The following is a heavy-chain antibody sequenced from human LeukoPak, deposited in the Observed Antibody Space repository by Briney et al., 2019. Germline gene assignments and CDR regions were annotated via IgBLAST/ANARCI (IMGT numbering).Heavy chain of an antibody. CDR3: ATPYCSGISCHDVFNM. J-gene: IGHJ3*02. CDR2: KYYSGSA. D-gene: IGHD2-2*01. V-gene: IGHV4-31*03. Sequence: PSQTLSLTCNVSGVSVSDGRYYWTWIRQHPGKGLEWIGYKYYSGSAKYNPSLKSRLTISIDTSKNQFSLQLSSVTAADTATYYSATPYCSGISCHDVFNMWGQGTRVTVSS. CDR1: GVSVSDGRYY.